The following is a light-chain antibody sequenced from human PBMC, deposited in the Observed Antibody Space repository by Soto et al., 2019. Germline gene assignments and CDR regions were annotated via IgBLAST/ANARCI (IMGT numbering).Light chain of an antibody. CDR2: DGT. J-gene: IGLJ2*01. V-gene: IGLV2-23*01. CDR1: SNDFGTYYF. CDR3: CSYATYNMI. Sequence: QSVLTQPASVSGSPGQPITISRTRTSNDFGTYYFVSWYQQHPDKAPKLIIYDGTERPSGVSNRFSGSKSGNTASLTISGLQAEDEAHYYCCSYATYNMILGGGTKLPVL.